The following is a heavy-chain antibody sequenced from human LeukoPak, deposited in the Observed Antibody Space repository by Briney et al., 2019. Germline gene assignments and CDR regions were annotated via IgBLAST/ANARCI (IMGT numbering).Heavy chain of an antibody. V-gene: IGHV3-53*01. CDR2: IYSGGST. CDR1: GFTVSSNY. CDR3: ATLEDIVVVPAAIHAFDI. D-gene: IGHD2-2*01. Sequence: GGSLRLSCAASGFTVSSNYMSWVRQAPGKGLEWVSVIYSGGSTYYADSVKGRFTISRDNSKNTLYLQMNSLRAEDTAVYYCATLEDIVVVPAAIHAFDIWGQGTMVTVSS. J-gene: IGHJ3*02.